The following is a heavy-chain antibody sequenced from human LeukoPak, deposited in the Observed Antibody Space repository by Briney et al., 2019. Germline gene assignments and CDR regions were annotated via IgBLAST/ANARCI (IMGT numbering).Heavy chain of an antibody. CDR1: GGSFSGYY. D-gene: IGHD2-15*01. J-gene: IGHJ5*02. Sequence: SETLSLTCAVYGGSFSGYYWSWIRQPPGKGLEWIGEINHSGSTNYNPSLKSRVSISVDTSKNQFSLKLSSVTAADTAVYYCARRGRYCSGGSCFIGLFDPWGQGTLVTVSS. CDR3: ARRGRYCSGGSCFIGLFDP. CDR2: INHSGST. V-gene: IGHV4-34*01.